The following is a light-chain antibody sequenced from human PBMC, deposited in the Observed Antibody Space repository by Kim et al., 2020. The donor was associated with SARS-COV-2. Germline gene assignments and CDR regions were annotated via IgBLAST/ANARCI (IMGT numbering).Light chain of an antibody. CDR3: QTWGTGMV. J-gene: IGLJ2*01. Sequence: QLVLTQSPSASASLGASVKLTWTLSSGHSSYAITWHQQQPEKGPRYLMKLNSDGSHSKGDGIPDHFSGSSSGAERYLTISSLQSEDEADYYCQTWGTGMVFGGGTQLTVL. V-gene: IGLV4-69*01. CDR1: SGHSSYA. CDR2: LNSDGSH.